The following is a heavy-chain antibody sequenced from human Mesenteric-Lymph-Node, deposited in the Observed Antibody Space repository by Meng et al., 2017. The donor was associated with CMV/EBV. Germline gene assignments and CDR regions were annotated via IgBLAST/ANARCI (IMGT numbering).Heavy chain of an antibody. J-gene: IGHJ4*02. CDR2: INWNGGST. CDR1: GFTFDDYG. CDR3: ARGPQLVLGDPTDY. D-gene: IGHD6-13*01. V-gene: IGHV3-20*04. Sequence: GESLKISCAASGFTFDDYGMSWVRQAPGKGLEWVSGINWNGGSTGYPDSVKGRFTISRDNAKNSLYLQMNSLRAEDTALYYCARGPQLVLGDPTDYWGQGTLVTVSS.